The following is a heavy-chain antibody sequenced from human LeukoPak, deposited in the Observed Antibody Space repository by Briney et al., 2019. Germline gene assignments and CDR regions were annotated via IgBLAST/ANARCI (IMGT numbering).Heavy chain of an antibody. Sequence: PSETLSLTCTVSGGSVRSYYWSWLRQPPGKGLEWIGYIYNTETTNYNPSLNSRVTISVDTSKNQFTLKLSSVTAADTAVYYCARQSVVVPAAHYYYYYYMDVWGKGTTVTVSS. V-gene: IGHV4-59*08. J-gene: IGHJ6*03. CDR1: GGSVRSYY. CDR3: ARQSVVVPAAHYYYYYYMDV. D-gene: IGHD2-2*01. CDR2: IYNTETT.